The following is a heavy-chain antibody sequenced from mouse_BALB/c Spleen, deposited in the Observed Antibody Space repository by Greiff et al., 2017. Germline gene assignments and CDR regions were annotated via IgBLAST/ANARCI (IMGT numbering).Heavy chain of an antibody. CDR2: IWSGGST. Sequence: VKLVESGPGLVQPSQSLSITCTVSGFSLTSYGVHWVRQSPGKGLEWLGVIWSGGSTDYNAAFISRLSISKDNSKSQVFFKMNSLQTDDTATYYCAKLSLYAMDYWGQGTSVTVSS. V-gene: IGHV2-2*01. D-gene: IGHD1-1*02. CDR3: AKLSLYAMDY. J-gene: IGHJ4*01. CDR1: GFSLTSYG.